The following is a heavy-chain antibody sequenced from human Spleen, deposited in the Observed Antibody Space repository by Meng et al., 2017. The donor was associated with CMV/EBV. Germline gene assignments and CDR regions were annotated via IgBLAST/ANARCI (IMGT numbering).Heavy chain of an antibody. V-gene: IGHV3-66*02. J-gene: IGHJ4*02. CDR2: IYSGGRT. D-gene: IGHD2-21*01. Sequence: GESLKISCAASEFTFSSYEMNWVRQAPGKGLEWVSVIYSGGRTFYAESVKGRFTISRDNSKNTLYLQMDSLRHEDTAFYHCVKEGIRDEWPRDFDYWGQGLLVTVSS. CDR1: EFTFSSYE. CDR3: VKEGIRDEWPRDFDY.